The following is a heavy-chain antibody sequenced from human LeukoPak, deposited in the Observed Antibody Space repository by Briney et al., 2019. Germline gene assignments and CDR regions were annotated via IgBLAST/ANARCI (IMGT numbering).Heavy chain of an antibody. Sequence: GGSLRLSCAASGFTFDDYAMHWVRQAPGKGLEWVSGISWNSGSIGYADSVKGRFTISRDNAKNSLYLQINSLRAEDTALYYCAKAKRNIAVAGTSFDYWGQGTLVTVSS. CDR2: ISWNSGSI. CDR3: AKAKRNIAVAGTSFDY. J-gene: IGHJ4*02. D-gene: IGHD6-19*01. CDR1: GFTFDDYA. V-gene: IGHV3-9*01.